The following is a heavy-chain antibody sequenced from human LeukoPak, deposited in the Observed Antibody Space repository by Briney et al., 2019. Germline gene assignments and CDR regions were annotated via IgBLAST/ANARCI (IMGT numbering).Heavy chain of an antibody. D-gene: IGHD6-13*01. J-gene: IGHJ4*02. CDR2: INWNGGST. CDR1: GFTFDDYG. Sequence: GGSLRLSRAASGFTFDDYGMSWVRPAPGKGVGWVSGINWNGGSTGYADSVKGRFTISRDNAKNSLYLQMNSLRAEDTALYYCARGTLKAAATDFDYWGQGTLVTVSS. V-gene: IGHV3-20*04. CDR3: ARGTLKAAATDFDY.